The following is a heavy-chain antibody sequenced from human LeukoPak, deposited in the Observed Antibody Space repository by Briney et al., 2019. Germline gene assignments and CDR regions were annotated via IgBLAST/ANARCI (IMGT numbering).Heavy chain of an antibody. D-gene: IGHD6-13*01. V-gene: IGHV3-30*02. J-gene: IGHJ4*02. CDR3: AKDPAWSSSWYYFDY. Sequence: GGSLRLSCAASGFTFSSYGMHWVRQAPGKGLEWVAFIRYDGSNKYYADSVKGRFTISRDNSKNTLYLQMNGLRAEDTAVYYCAKDPAWSSSWYYFDYWGQGTLVTVSS. CDR1: GFTFSSYG. CDR2: IRYDGSNK.